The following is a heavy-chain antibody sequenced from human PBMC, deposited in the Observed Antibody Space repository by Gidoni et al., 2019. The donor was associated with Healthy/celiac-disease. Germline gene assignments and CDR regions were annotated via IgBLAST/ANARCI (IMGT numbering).Heavy chain of an antibody. CDR1: GFTFSSYA. CDR2: SSGSGGST. D-gene: IGHD3-3*01. Sequence: EVQLLESGGGLVQPGGSLRLSCAASGFTFSSYAMSWVRQAPGKGLEWVSASSGSGGSTYYADSVKGRFTISRDNSKNTLYLQMNSLRAEDTAVYYCAKFEDFWSGLLYYFDYWGQGTLVTVSS. CDR3: AKFEDFWSGLLYYFDY. V-gene: IGHV3-23*01. J-gene: IGHJ4*02.